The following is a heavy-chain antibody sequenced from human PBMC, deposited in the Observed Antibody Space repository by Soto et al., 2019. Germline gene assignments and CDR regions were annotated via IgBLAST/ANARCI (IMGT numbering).Heavy chain of an antibody. J-gene: IGHJ4*02. Sequence: ASVKVSCKASGYTFTSYAMHWVRQAPGQGLEWMGWINAGNGNTKYSQKLQGRVTITTDTSTSTAYMELRSLRSDDTAVYYCARETSGSYVFDYWGQGTLVTVSS. CDR1: GYTFTSYA. D-gene: IGHD1-26*01. CDR3: ARETSGSYVFDY. V-gene: IGHV1-3*01. CDR2: INAGNGNT.